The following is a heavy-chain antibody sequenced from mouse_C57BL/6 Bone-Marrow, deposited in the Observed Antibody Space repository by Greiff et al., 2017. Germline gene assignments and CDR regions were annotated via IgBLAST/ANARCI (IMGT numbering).Heavy chain of an antibody. V-gene: IGHV1-61*01. CDR3: AKGDGYSSWFAY. D-gene: IGHD2-3*01. CDR1: GYTFTSYW. CDR2: IYPSDSET. Sequence: QVQLQQPGAELVRPGSSVKLSCKASGYTFTSYWMDWVKQRPGQGLEWIGNIYPSDSETHYNQKFKDKATLTVDKSSSTAYMPLSSLTSEDSAVYYCAKGDGYSSWFAYWGQGTLVTVSA. J-gene: IGHJ3*01.